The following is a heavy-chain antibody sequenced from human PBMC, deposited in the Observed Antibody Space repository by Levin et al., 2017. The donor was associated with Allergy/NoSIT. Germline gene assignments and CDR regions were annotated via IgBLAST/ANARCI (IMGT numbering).Heavy chain of an antibody. CDR1: GYTFTGYY. CDR2: INPNSGGT. J-gene: IGHJ5*02. D-gene: IGHD3-10*01. Sequence: GESLKISCKASGYTFTGYYMHWVRQAPGQGLEWMGWINPNSGGTNYAQKFQGRVTMTRDTSISTAYMELSRLRSDDTAVYYCARDFGLPPHNWFDPWGQGTLVTVSS. V-gene: IGHV1-2*02. CDR3: ARDFGLPPHNWFDP.